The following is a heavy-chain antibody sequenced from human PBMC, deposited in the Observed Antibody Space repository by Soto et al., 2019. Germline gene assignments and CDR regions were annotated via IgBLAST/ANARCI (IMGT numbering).Heavy chain of an antibody. CDR2: ISGNGGST. Sequence: PGGSLRLSCEASGFSFSNYAMTWVRQAPGKGLEWVSLISGNGGSTYYADSVKGRFTISRDNSKSTLYLQMNSLTTEDTAIYYCAKVRPGFDYWGQGTLVTVSS. J-gene: IGHJ4*02. CDR3: AKVRPGFDY. V-gene: IGHV3-23*01. CDR1: GFSFSNYA.